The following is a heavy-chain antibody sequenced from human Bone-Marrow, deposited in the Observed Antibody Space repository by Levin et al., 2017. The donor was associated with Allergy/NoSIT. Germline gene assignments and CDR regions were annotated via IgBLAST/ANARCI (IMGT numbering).Heavy chain of an antibody. V-gene: IGHV1-2*02. CDR3: ARTSNVPAAIQDYYYDGMDG. D-gene: IGHD2-2*02. CDR1: GYTFTGYY. Sequence: ASVKVSCKASGYTFTGYYMHWVRQAPGQGLEWMGWINPNSGGTNYAQKFQGRVTMTRDTSISTAYMELSRLRSDDTAVYYCARTSNVPAAIQDYYYDGMDGWGQGTTVTVSS. J-gene: IGHJ6*02. CDR2: INPNSGGT.